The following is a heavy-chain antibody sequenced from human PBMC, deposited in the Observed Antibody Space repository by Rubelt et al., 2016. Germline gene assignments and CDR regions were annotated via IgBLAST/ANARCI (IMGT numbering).Heavy chain of an antibody. CDR3: AKDPNLYGGNSGTFDH. D-gene: IGHD4-23*01. V-gene: IGHV3-30*18. CDR1: GFTFSSFG. J-gene: IGHJ4*02. CDR2: ISYDGSSK. Sequence: QVQLVESGGGVVQPGRSLRLSCAVSGFTFSSFGLHWVRQTPDMGLEWVAVISYDGSSKYYADSVKGRFTISRDNSKNTLYLQMTSLRPEDTAVYYCAKDPNLYGGNSGTFDHWGQGTLVTVSS.